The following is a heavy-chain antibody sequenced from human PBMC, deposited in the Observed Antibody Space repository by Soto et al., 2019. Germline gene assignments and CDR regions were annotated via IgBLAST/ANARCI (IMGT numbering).Heavy chain of an antibody. CDR3: ARPTGLRGPFDI. Sequence: PSETLSLTCTVSGGSISSYYWSWIRQPPGKGLEWIGYTYYSGSTNYNPSLKSRVTISVDTSKNQFSLKLSSVTAADTAVYYCARPTGLRGPFDIWGQGTMVTV. CDR1: GGSISSYY. V-gene: IGHV4-59*08. J-gene: IGHJ3*02. D-gene: IGHD1-1*01. CDR2: TYYSGST.